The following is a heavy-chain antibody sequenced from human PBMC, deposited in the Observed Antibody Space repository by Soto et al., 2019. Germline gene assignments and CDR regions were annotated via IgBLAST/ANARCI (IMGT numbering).Heavy chain of an antibody. D-gene: IGHD2-2*01. CDR2: IYYSGST. V-gene: IGHV4-59*12. CDR1: GGSISSYY. Sequence: SETLSLTCTVSGGSISSYYWSWIRQPPGKGLEWIGSIYYSGSTYYNPSLKSRVTISVDTSKNQFSLKLSSVTAADTAVYYCAREIIVVVPAASNWFDPWGQGTLVTVSS. J-gene: IGHJ5*02. CDR3: AREIIVVVPAASNWFDP.